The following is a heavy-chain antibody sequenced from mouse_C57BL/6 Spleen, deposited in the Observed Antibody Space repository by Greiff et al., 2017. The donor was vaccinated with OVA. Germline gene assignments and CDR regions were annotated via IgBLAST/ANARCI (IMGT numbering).Heavy chain of an antibody. J-gene: IGHJ2*01. V-gene: IGHV1-42*01. Sequence: VQLKESGPELVKPGASVKISCKASGYSFTGYYMNWVKQSPEKSLEWIGEINPSTGGTTSNQKFKAKATLTVDKSSSTAYMQLKSLTSEDSAVYYCARGIYDYYYFDYWGQGTTLTVSS. CDR2: INPSTGGT. CDR3: ARGIYDYYYFDY. D-gene: IGHD2-4*01. CDR1: GYSFTGYY.